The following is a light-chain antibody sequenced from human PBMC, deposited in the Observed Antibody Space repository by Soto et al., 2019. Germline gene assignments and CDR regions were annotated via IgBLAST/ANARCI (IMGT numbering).Light chain of an antibody. CDR1: QSVSSN. V-gene: IGKV3-15*01. Sequence: EIVMTQSPVTLSVSPGERATLSCRASQSVSSNLAWYQQKPGQAPRLLIYGASTRATGIPATFGGSGSGTEFTLTISSVQSEDFAVYYCQHYHTWPYTFGQGTKLEIK. J-gene: IGKJ2*01. CDR2: GAS. CDR3: QHYHTWPYT.